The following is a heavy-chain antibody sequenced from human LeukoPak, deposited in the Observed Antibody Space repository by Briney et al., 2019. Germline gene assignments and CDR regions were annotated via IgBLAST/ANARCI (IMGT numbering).Heavy chain of an antibody. CDR3: VKGRGYSYGSVGYFDY. CDR1: GFTFSNHA. J-gene: IGHJ4*02. V-gene: IGHV3-64D*06. CDR2: ISNNGGST. Sequence: GGSLRLSRAASGFTFSNHAMHWFRQAPGKGLEYVSAISNNGGSTYYADSVKGRFIIVRENSKNTLYLQMSSLRAEGTAVYYCVKGRGYSYGSVGYFDYWGQGTLVTVSS. D-gene: IGHD5-18*01.